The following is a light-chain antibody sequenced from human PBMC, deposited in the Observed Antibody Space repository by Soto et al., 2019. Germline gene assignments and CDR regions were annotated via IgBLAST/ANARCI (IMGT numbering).Light chain of an antibody. CDR3: QQLYSAPLT. V-gene: IGKV1-39*01. J-gene: IGKJ4*01. CDR1: QSITTY. Sequence: DIQMTQSPAALSASVGDRVTSTCRGSQSITTYLNWYRQKPGKAPKLLIYAASSLQSGVPSRFSGSGSETEFTLSISSLQPEDFATYFCQQLYSAPLTFGGGTKVDIK. CDR2: AAS.